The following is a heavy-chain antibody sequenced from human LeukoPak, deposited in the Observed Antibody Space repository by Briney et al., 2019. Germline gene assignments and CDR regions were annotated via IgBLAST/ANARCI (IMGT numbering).Heavy chain of an antibody. Sequence: GGSLRLSCAASGFIFPNAWMSWVRQAPGKGLEWVGRIKTKTDGGTTDYAAPVKGRFTISRDDSKNTLYLQMNSLTTEDTAVYYCATDPSVVTSAPPFDYWGQGTLVTVSS. J-gene: IGHJ4*02. CDR3: ATDPSVVTSAPPFDY. CDR1: GFIFPNAW. D-gene: IGHD4-23*01. V-gene: IGHV3-15*01. CDR2: IKTKTDGGTT.